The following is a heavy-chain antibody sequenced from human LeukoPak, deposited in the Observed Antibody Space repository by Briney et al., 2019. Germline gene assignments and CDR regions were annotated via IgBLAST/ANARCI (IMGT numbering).Heavy chain of an antibody. CDR2: IIT. CDR3: ARDRLGPSFSVSHFDL. CDR1: GITLSNYG. Sequence: GGSLRLSCAVSGITLSNYGLSWVRRAPGKGLEWLCAIITDYADSVKGRFTISRDNAKNSLYLRMDSLRAEDTALYYCARDRLGPSFSVSHFDLWGQGTLVTVSS. D-gene: IGHD3-3*02. J-gene: IGHJ4*02. V-gene: IGHV3-20*04.